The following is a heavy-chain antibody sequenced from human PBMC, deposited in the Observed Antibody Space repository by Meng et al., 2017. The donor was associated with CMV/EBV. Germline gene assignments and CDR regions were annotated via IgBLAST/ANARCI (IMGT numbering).Heavy chain of an antibody. CDR1: GFTFGDYA. V-gene: IGHV3-49*04. CDR2: IRSKAYGGTT. D-gene: IGHD3-10*01. CDR3: TRDITMVRGVIGRGMDV. J-gene: IGHJ6*02. Sequence: GESLKISCTASGFTFGDYAMSWVRQAPGKGLEWVGFIRSKAYGGTTEYAAPVKGRFTISRDDSKSIAYLQMNSLKTEDTAVYYCTRDITMVRGVIGRGMDVWGQGTTVTVSS.